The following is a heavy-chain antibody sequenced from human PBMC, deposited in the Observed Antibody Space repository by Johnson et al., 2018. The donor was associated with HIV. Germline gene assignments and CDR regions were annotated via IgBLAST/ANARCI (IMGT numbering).Heavy chain of an antibody. CDR1: GFTFSSYG. V-gene: IGHV3-30*18. CDR2: ISYDGSNK. CDR3: AKGGVWEIPLGFGAVDF. D-gene: IGHD1-26*01. J-gene: IGHJ3*01. Sequence: QVQLVESGGGVVQPGRSLRLSCAASGFTFSSYGMHWVRQATGKGLEWVAVISYDGSNKYYADSVKGRFTISRDNSKNTLFLQMNSLRDEDTAVYFCAKGGVWEIPLGFGAVDFWGQGTMVSASS.